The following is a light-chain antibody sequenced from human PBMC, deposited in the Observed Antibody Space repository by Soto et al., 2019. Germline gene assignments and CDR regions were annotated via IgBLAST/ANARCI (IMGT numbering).Light chain of an antibody. CDR1: SSNIGSST. J-gene: IGLJ1*01. CDR2: RSD. CDR3: AAWDEALNGHV. V-gene: IGLV1-44*01. Sequence: QSVLTQPPSASGTPVQRVTISCSGRSSNIGSSTVHWFQQLPGTAPKLLIHRSDQRPSGVPDRFSGSKSGTSASLAISGLQSEDEADYYCAAWDEALNGHVFGTGTKLTVL.